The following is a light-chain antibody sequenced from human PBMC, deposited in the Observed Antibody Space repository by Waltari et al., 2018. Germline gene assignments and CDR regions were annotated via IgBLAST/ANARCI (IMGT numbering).Light chain of an antibody. CDR1: SSNIGSNY. J-gene: IGLJ2*01. Sequence: QSVLTQPPSASGTPGQRFTISCSGSSSNIGSNYVYWYQQLPGTTPKLLIYRNNQRPSGVPDRFSGSKSGTSASLAISGLRSEDEADYYCAAWDDSNVVFGGGTKLTVL. CDR2: RNN. V-gene: IGLV1-47*01. CDR3: AAWDDSNVV.